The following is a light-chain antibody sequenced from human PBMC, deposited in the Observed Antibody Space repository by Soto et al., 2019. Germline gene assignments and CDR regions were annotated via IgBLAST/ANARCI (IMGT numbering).Light chain of an antibody. Sequence: EIVLTQSPGTLSLSPGERATLSCRASQSVSSSYLAWYQQKPGQAPRLLIYGASSRATGIPDRFSGSGSGTDFTLPISRLEPEDFALFYCQQEGSSRPWTFGQGTKVEIK. CDR2: GAS. CDR3: QQEGSSRPWT. J-gene: IGKJ1*01. V-gene: IGKV3-20*01. CDR1: QSVSSSY.